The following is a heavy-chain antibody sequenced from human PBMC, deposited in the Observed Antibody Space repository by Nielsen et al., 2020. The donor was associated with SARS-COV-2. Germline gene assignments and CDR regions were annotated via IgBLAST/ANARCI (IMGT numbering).Heavy chain of an antibody. CDR1: GGTFSSYA. CDR2: IIPIFGTA. Sequence: SVKVSCKASGGTFSSYAISWVRQAPGQGLEWMGGIIPIFGTANYAQKFQGRVTITADESTSTAYMELSSLRSEDTAVYYCARAPYDFWSGYYTQSHFDYWGQGTLVTVSS. V-gene: IGHV1-69*13. D-gene: IGHD3-3*01. J-gene: IGHJ4*02. CDR3: ARAPYDFWSGYYTQSHFDY.